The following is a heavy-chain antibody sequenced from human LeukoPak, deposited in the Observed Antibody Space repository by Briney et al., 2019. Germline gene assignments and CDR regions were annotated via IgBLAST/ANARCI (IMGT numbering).Heavy chain of an antibody. J-gene: IGHJ4*02. V-gene: IGHV4-59*08. D-gene: IGHD1-26*01. CDR1: GGSISSYY. Sequence: PSETLSLTCTVSGGSISSYYWSWIRQPPGKGLEWVGDIYYSGSTNYNPSLKSRVTISVDTSKNQFSLRLSSVTAADTAVYYSARLASGSYGPLTPFDYWGQGTLVTVSS. CDR3: ARLASGSYGPLTPFDY. CDR2: IYYSGST.